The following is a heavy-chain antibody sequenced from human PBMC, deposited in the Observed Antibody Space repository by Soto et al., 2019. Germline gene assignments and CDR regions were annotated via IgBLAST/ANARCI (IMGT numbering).Heavy chain of an antibody. CDR3: AREGSGYNF. V-gene: IGHV1-69*01. J-gene: IGHJ4*02. D-gene: IGHD5-12*01. CDR2: IVPVFGRP. Sequence: QVQLVQSGAELKKPGSSVKVSCKASGGSFSNFGISWVRQAPGQGLEWMGGIVPVFGRPNYAQRFRGRLTITADESTRTGDMELISLRSDDTAVYYCAREGSGYNFWGQGTQVTVSS. CDR1: GGSFSNFG.